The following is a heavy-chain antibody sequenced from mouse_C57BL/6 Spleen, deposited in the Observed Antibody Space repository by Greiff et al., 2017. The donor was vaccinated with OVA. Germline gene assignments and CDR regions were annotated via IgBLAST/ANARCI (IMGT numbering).Heavy chain of an antibody. D-gene: IGHD2-3*01. CDR3: AREGYSD. V-gene: IGHV1-82*01. J-gene: IGHJ2*01. CDR1: GYAFSSSW. Sequence: QVQLKESGPELVKPGASVKISCKASGYAFSSSWMNWVKQRPGKGLEWIGRIYPGDGDTNYNGKFKGKATLTADKSSSTAYMQLSSLTSEDSAVYFCAREGYSDWGQGTTLTVSS. CDR2: IYPGDGDT.